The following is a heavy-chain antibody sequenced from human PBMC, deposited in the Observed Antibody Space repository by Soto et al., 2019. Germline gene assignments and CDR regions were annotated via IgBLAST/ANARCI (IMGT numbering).Heavy chain of an antibody. CDR2: LNPTTGNT. D-gene: IGHD3-9*01. Sequence: ASVKVSCKASGYSFTSSDINWVRQATGQGLEWMGWLNPTTGNTGYSQNFQDRVTITGNTSISTAYMELSSLTSEDTAVYYCARDLDDILTGPNFDPWGQGTLVTVSS. CDR1: GYSFTSSD. J-gene: IGHJ5*02. V-gene: IGHV1-8*01. CDR3: ARDLDDILTGPNFDP.